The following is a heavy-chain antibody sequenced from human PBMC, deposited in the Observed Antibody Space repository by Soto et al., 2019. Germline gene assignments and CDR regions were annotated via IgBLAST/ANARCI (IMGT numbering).Heavy chain of an antibody. CDR1: GGSFSGYY. Sequence: QVQLQQWGAGLLKPSETLSLTCAVYGGSFSGYYWSWIRQPPGKGLEWIGEINHSGSTNYNPSLKSRVTISVDTSKNQFSLKLSSVTAADTAVYYCARLGYGDYVDYGGQGTLVTVSS. V-gene: IGHV4-34*01. CDR3: ARLGYGDYVDY. D-gene: IGHD4-17*01. J-gene: IGHJ4*02. CDR2: INHSGST.